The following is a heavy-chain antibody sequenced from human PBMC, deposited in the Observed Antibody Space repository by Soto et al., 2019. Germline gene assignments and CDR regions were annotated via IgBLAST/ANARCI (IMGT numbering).Heavy chain of an antibody. CDR2: ISRSSSYI. J-gene: IGHJ5*02. CDR3: ARDLHDYVSFRFDP. V-gene: IGHV3-21*01. D-gene: IGHD3-16*01. Sequence: GGTLRLSCSAAGFTFSSYSMNWVRQAPGKGLEWVSSISRSSSYIYYADSVKGRFTISRDNAKNSLYLQMNSLRAEYTSVYYCARDLHDYVSFRFDPWGQGTLVTASS. CDR1: GFTFSSYS.